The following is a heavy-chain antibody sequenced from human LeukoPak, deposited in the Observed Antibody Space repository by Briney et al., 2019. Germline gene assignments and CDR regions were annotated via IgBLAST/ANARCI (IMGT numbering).Heavy chain of an antibody. CDR1: GASMNTYY. V-gene: IGHV4-59*08. Sequence: SETLSLTCTVSGASMNTYYWTWIRQFPGKGLEWIGYISSTGSTNYNPSLKSRVTISLDTSKNQFSLELSSVTATDTAMYYCARHSATYGSGAWGRGTLVTVSS. CDR2: ISSTGST. J-gene: IGHJ5*02. CDR3: ARHSATYGSGA. D-gene: IGHD6-25*01.